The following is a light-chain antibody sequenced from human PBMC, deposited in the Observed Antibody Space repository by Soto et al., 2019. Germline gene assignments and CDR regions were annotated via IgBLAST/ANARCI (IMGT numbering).Light chain of an antibody. CDR2: DAS. V-gene: IGKV3-11*01. J-gene: IGKJ5*01. CDR1: QSVSIY. Sequence: EIVLTQPPATLSLSPGERSTLXCRASQSVSIYLAWYQQKPGQAXGLLIFDASNRATGIPARFSGSGSGTDFTFTISNLEPEDFAVYYCQQRSNWSFGQGTRLEIK. CDR3: QQRSNWS.